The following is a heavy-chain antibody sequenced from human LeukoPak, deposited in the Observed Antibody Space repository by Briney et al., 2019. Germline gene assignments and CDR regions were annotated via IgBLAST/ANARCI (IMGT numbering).Heavy chain of an antibody. D-gene: IGHD2-15*01. Sequence: ASVKVSCTASGYTLTGYYVHWVRQAPGQGLEWMGWINPKSGGTDCAQKFQGRVTMTRDTSISTAYMELTRLTADDTAVYYCASTACSGNCYFDYWGQGTLVTVSS. CDR3: ASTACSGNCYFDY. V-gene: IGHV1-2*02. J-gene: IGHJ4*02. CDR2: INPKSGGT. CDR1: GYTLTGYY.